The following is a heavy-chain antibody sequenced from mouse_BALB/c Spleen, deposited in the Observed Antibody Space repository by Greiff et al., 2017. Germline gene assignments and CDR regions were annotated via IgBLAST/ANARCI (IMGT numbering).Heavy chain of an antibody. CDR2: ISSGGSYT. V-gene: IGHV5-6-4*01. CDR1: GFTFSSYT. D-gene: IGHD4-1*02. J-gene: IGHJ3*01. Sequence: EVQGVESGGGLVKPGGSLKLSCAASGFTFSSYTMSWVRQTPEKRLEWVATISSGGSYTYYPDSVKGRFTISRDNAKNTLYLQMSSLKSEDTAMYYCTRDPNWGFAYWGQGTLVTVSA. CDR3: TRDPNWGFAY.